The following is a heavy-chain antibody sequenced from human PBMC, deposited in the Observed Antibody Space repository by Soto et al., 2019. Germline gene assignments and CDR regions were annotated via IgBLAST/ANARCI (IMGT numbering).Heavy chain of an antibody. CDR3: ARGIYDTSVGTAFDV. Sequence: SQTLSLTCAISGDSVSSDTVVWNWIRLSPSRGLEWLGRTYYRSKWYHEYAVFVQSRISINPDTSKNHFSLQLNSVTPEDPAVYYCARGIYDTSVGTAFDVWAQGTKVTVSS. CDR1: GDSVSSDTVV. J-gene: IGHJ3*01. CDR2: TYYRSKWYH. D-gene: IGHD3-22*01. V-gene: IGHV6-1*01.